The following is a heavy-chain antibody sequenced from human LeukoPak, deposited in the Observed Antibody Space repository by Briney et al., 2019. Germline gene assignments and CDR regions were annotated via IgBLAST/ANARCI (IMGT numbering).Heavy chain of an antibody. CDR3: ARRRGYDFWSGYSRNDAFDI. CDR2: INPNSGGT. CDR1: GYTLTELS. V-gene: IGHV1-2*02. J-gene: IGHJ3*02. Sequence: ASVKVSCKVSGYTLTELSMHWVRQAPGQGLEWMGWINPNSGGTNYAQKFQGRVTMTRDTSISTAYMELSRLRSDDTAVYYCARRRGYDFWSGYSRNDAFDIWGQGTMVTVSS. D-gene: IGHD3-3*01.